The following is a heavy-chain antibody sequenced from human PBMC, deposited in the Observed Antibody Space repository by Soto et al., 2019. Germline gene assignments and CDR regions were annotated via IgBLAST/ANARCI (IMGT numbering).Heavy chain of an antibody. J-gene: IGHJ4*02. CDR1: GFTFTNAW. D-gene: IGHD3-10*01. V-gene: IGHV3-15*01. CDR3: SSSTMVWGVINY. Sequence: PGGSLRLSCAASGFTFTNAWMSWVRQAPGKGLDWVGRIQSKTDGGTIEYAAPVKGRFTISRDDSRTTLHLQMSSLRIEDTAVYYCSSSTMVWGVINYWGQGALVTVSS. CDR2: IQSKTDGGTI.